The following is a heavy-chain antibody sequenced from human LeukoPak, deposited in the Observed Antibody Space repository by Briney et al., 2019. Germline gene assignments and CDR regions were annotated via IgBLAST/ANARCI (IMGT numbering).Heavy chain of an antibody. CDR2: ISYDGSNK. CDR3: ATRGYSGYDSDAFDI. Sequence: GGSLRLSCAASGFTFSSYGIHWVRQAPGKGLEWLAVISYDGSNKYCADSVKGRFTISRDNAKNSLYLQMNSLRAEDTAVYYCATRGYSGYDSDAFDIWGQGTMVTVSS. V-gene: IGHV3-30*03. CDR1: GFTFSSYG. J-gene: IGHJ3*02. D-gene: IGHD5-12*01.